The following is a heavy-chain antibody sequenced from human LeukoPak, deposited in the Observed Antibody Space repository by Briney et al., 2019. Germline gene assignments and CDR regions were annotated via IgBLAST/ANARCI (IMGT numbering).Heavy chain of an antibody. Sequence: GGSLRLSCAASGFTFSSYSMNWVRQAPGKGLEWVSSISSSSSYIYYADSVKGRFTISRDNAKNSLYLQMNSLRAEDTAVYYCAREERGDYYYYGMDVWGQGTTVTVSS. J-gene: IGHJ6*02. V-gene: IGHV3-21*01. CDR1: GFTFSSYS. CDR3: AREERGDYYYYGMDV. D-gene: IGHD1-1*01. CDR2: ISSSSSYI.